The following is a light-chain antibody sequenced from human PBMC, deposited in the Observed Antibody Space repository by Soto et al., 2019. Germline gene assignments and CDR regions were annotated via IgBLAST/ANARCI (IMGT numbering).Light chain of an antibody. V-gene: IGKV3-20*01. CDR2: DAS. CDR3: QQYGSSPLT. Sequence: EIVLTQSPGSLSLSPGERATLSCRASQNVRNNYLAWYQQKPGQAPRLLIYDASSRATGFPDRFSGSGSGTDFTLIIGRLEPEDFAVYYCQQYGSSPLTFGGGTKVDIK. J-gene: IGKJ4*01. CDR1: QNVRNNY.